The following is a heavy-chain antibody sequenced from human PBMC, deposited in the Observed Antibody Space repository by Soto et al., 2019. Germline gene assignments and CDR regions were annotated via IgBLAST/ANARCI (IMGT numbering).Heavy chain of an antibody. D-gene: IGHD2-8*02. Sequence: NPSETLSLICTVSGGSISSGGYYWSWIRQHPGKGLEWIGYIYYSGSTYYNPSLKSRVTISVDTSKNQFSLKLTSVTAADTAVYYCARDKITGLFDYWGQGTLVTVSS. V-gene: IGHV4-31*03. CDR3: ARDKITGLFDY. CDR2: IYYSGST. CDR1: GGSISSGGYY. J-gene: IGHJ4*02.